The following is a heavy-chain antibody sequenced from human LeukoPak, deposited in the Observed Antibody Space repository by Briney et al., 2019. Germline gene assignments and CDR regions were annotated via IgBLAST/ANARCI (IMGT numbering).Heavy chain of an antibody. CDR3: ARRELFHYSSSWGGEEVYYYYYMDV. CDR1: GFTFSSYA. Sequence: AGGSLRLSCAASGFTFSSYAMSWVRQAPGKGLEWVSAISGSGGSTYYADSVKGRFTISRDNSKNTLYLQMNSLRAEDTAVYYCARRELFHYSSSWGGEEVYYYYYMDVWGKGTTVTVSS. V-gene: IGHV3-23*01. D-gene: IGHD6-13*01. CDR2: ISGSGGST. J-gene: IGHJ6*03.